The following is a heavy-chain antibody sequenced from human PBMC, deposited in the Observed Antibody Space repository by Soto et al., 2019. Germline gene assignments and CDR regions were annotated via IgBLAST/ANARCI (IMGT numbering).Heavy chain of an antibody. CDR3: ARAREMAPDWFDP. CDR1: GGSVSSGSYY. J-gene: IGHJ5*02. Sequence: QVQLQESGPGLVKPSETLSLTCTVSGGSVSSGSYYWSWIRQPPGKGLEWIGYIYYSGSTNYNPSLKSRVTISVDTSKNQFSLKLSSVTAADTAVYYCARAREMAPDWFDPWGQGTLVTVSS. V-gene: IGHV4-61*01. CDR2: IYYSGST.